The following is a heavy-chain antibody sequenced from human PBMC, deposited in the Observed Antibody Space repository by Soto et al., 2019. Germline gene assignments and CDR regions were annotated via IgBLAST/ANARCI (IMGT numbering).Heavy chain of an antibody. CDR1: GYSFTSYW. V-gene: IGHV5-51*01. CDR3: ARHADQIKWLHTYYFDY. J-gene: IGHJ4*02. Sequence: GESLKISCKGSGYSFTSYWIGWVRQMPGKGLEWMGIIYPGDSDTRYSPSFQGQVTISADKSISTAYLQWSSLKASDTAMYYCARHADQIKWLHTYYFDYWGQGTLVTVSS. D-gene: IGHD5-12*01. CDR2: IYPGDSDT.